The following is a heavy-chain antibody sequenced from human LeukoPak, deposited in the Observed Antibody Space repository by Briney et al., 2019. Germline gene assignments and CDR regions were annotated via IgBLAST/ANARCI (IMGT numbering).Heavy chain of an antibody. J-gene: IGHJ6*03. CDR2: INHSGST. Sequence: SETLSLTCAVYGGSFSGYYWSWIRQPPGKGLEWIGEINHSGSTNYNPSLKSRVTISVDTSKNQFSLKLSSVTAADTAVYYCARYMVRGTRGYYYYMDVWGKGTTVTVSS. D-gene: IGHD3-10*01. V-gene: IGHV4-34*01. CDR3: ARYMVRGTRGYYYYMDV. CDR1: GGSFSGYY.